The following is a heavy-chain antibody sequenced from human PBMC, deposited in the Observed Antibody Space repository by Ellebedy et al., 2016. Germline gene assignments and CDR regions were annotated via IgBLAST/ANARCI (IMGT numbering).Heavy chain of an antibody. Sequence: GESLKISCTASGFTFTDHYMDWVRQAPGKGLEWVGRSRNKDNSYTTGYAASVKGRFTISRDDSNNSLYLQMNSLQTEDTAVYFCVRVKDQWLIDYWGQGTLVTVSS. D-gene: IGHD6-19*01. J-gene: IGHJ4*02. CDR2: SRNKDNSYTT. CDR3: VRVKDQWLIDY. CDR1: GFTFTDHY. V-gene: IGHV3-72*01.